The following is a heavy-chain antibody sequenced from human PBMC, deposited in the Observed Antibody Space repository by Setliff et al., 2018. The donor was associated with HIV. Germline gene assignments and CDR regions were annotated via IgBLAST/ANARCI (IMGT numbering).Heavy chain of an antibody. CDR1: GGSISTYF. J-gene: IGHJ4*02. CDR3: AREERRNSPRITMIVVPREAQRPFDY. D-gene: IGHD3-22*01. Sequence: SETLSLTCTVSGGSISTYFWSWVRQTPGKGLEWIGYIYYTGSTSYNPSFRSRVTISVDTSKNQFSLKLSSVTAADTAVYYCAREERRNSPRITMIVVPREAQRPFDYWGQGTLVTVSS. V-gene: IGHV4-59*12. CDR2: IYYTGST.